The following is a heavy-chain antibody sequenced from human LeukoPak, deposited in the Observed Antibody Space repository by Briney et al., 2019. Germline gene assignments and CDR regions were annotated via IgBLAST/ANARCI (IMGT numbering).Heavy chain of an antibody. J-gene: IGHJ4*02. V-gene: IGHV4-38-2*02. Sequence: SETLSLTCTVSGYSISSGYYWGWIRQPPGKGLEWIGYIYHSGSTNYNPSLRSRVAISVDTSKSQFSLNLNSVTAADTAVYYCAWIISATGTGGYYFNYWGQGTLVTVSS. CDR3: AWIISATGTGGYYFNY. D-gene: IGHD6-13*01. CDR2: IYHSGST. CDR1: GYSISSGYY.